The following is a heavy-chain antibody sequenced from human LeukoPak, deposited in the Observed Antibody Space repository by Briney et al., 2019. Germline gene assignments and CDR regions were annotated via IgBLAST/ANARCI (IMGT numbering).Heavy chain of an antibody. J-gene: IGHJ4*02. D-gene: IGHD6-19*01. Sequence: GGSLRLSCAASGFTFSGYSMNWVRQAPGKGLEWVSSISSTGTYKYYAGSVDGRFTISRDNADNSLYLQMTSLRAEDTAVYYCARSSGWFEGDSWGQGTLVTVSS. V-gene: IGHV3-21*01. CDR3: ARSSGWFEGDS. CDR2: ISSTGTYK. CDR1: GFTFSGYS.